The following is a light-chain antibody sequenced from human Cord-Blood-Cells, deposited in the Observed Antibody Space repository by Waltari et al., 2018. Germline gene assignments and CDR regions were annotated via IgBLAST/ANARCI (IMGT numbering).Light chain of an antibody. CDR1: QSVSSN. Sequence: EIVMTQSPATLSVSPGDRATFSCRASQSVSSNLAWYQQKPGQAPRLLIYGASTRATGIPARFSGSGSGTEFTLTISSLQSEDFAVYYCQQYNNWPLTFGGGTKVEIK. J-gene: IGKJ4*01. CDR3: QQYNNWPLT. CDR2: GAS. V-gene: IGKV3-15*01.